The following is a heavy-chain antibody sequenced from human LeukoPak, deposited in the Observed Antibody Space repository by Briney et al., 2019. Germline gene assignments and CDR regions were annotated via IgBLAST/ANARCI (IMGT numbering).Heavy chain of an antibody. V-gene: IGHV4-59*01. CDR1: GGSISSYY. J-gene: IGHJ5*02. CDR2: VYYSGTT. Sequence: PSETLSLTCTVSGGSISSYYWTWIRQPPGKGLEWIGCVYYSGTTNYSPSLKSRVYITIDVSKNQFSLELSSVTAADTAVYYCARGNSGSPLPGWFDPWGQGTLVTVSS. CDR3: ARGNSGSPLPGWFDP. D-gene: IGHD1-26*01.